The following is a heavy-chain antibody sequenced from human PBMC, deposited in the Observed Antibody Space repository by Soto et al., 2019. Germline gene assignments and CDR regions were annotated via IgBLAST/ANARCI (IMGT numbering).Heavy chain of an antibody. V-gene: IGHV3-23*01. Sequence: VQLLESGGGLVQPGGSLRLSCAASGFAFSSYAMSWVRQAPGKGLEWVSAISGTGDNTYYVDSVKGPFTISRDNSKNLRYLQMNSLRAEDTAVYYCAKHPPVTFYFDSWGQGTLVTVSS. D-gene: IGHD4-17*01. J-gene: IGHJ4*02. CDR1: GFAFSSYA. CDR3: AKHPPVTFYFDS. CDR2: ISGTGDNT.